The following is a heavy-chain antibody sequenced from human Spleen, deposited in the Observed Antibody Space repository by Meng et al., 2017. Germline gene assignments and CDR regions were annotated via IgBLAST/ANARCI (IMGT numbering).Heavy chain of an antibody. V-gene: IGHV1-18*01. D-gene: IGHD2-2*01. J-gene: IGHJ4*02. CDR1: AYSFTNYG. CDR2: TSTYNSNR. Sequence: QVHLVQSGPEVRKPGASVKVSCQAYAYSFTNYGINWVRQAPGKGLEWMGWTSTYNSNRNYAQSLQGRVTMTTDTSTTTAYMELRSLTFDDTAVYYCARGRHCSSTTCYLSDSWGQGTLVTVSS. CDR3: ARGRHCSSTTCYLSDS.